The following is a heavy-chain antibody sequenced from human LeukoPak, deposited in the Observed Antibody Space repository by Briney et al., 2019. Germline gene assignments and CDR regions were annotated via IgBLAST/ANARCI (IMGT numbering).Heavy chain of an antibody. CDR3: ARAAKYSPYYFDY. CDR1: GYSFTTYD. V-gene: IGHV1-8*01. D-gene: IGHD6-6*01. J-gene: IGHJ4*02. CDR2: MNPNSART. Sequence: GASVKVSCKASGYSFTTYDFNWVRQATGQGLEWMGWMNPNSARTGYAQKFQGRVTMTWDASINTAYLELNSLTSDDTAIYFCARAAKYSPYYFDYWGQGSVVTVSS.